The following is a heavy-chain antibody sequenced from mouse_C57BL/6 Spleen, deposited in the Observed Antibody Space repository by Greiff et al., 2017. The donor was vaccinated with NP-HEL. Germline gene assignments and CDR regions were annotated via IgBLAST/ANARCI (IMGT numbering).Heavy chain of an antibody. Sequence: QVQLQQSGPELVKPGASVKISCKASGYAFSSSWMNWVKQRPGKGLEWIGRIYPGDGDTNYNGKFKGKATLTADKSSSTAYMQLSSLTSEDSAVYLCASPVITTVVATDWYFDVWGTGTTVTVSS. CDR1: GYAFSSSW. V-gene: IGHV1-82*01. CDR3: ASPVITTVVATDWYFDV. J-gene: IGHJ1*03. CDR2: IYPGDGDT. D-gene: IGHD1-1*01.